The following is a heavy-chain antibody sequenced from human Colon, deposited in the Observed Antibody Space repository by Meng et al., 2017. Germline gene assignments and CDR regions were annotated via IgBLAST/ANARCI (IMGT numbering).Heavy chain of an antibody. CDR3: ARDRRDSDTSYVRKTNRLDP. J-gene: IGHJ5*02. Sequence: GESLKISCAASGFTFNAYVMHWVRQAPGKGLEWVAVISSNGSDRYYADSVKGRFTISRDNSKNTVSLQMNSLRAEDTALYYCARDRRDSDTSYVRKTNRLDPWGQGTLVTVSS. CDR1: GFTFNAYV. D-gene: IGHD1-14*01. CDR2: ISSNGSDR. V-gene: IGHV3-30*04.